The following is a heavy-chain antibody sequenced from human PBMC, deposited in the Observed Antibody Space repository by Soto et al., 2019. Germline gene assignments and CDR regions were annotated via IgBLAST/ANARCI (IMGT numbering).Heavy chain of an antibody. V-gene: IGHV3-48*01. CDR1: GFTFSSYS. Sequence: HPGGSLRLSCAASGFTFSSYSMNWVRQAPGKGLEWVSYISSNSSTIYYADSVKGRFTISRDNAKNSLYLQMNSLRAEDTAVYYCASQDYDFWSGYTDAFDIWGQGTMVTVSS. CDR2: ISSNSSTI. D-gene: IGHD3-3*01. CDR3: ASQDYDFWSGYTDAFDI. J-gene: IGHJ3*02.